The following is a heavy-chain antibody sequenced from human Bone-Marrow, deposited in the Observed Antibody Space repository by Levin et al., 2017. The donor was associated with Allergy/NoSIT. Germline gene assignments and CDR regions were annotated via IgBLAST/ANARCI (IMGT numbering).Heavy chain of an antibody. V-gene: IGHV4-59*02. Sequence: ASETLSLTCTVSGVSVSGYHWSWIRQPPGKGLEWVVYVYYKGDADYNPSLKSRVIMSVDTSRNQLSLQVNSGTAADTAVYYCARDWKGTVRGLPALHAYDLWGPGTLVSVSS. D-gene: IGHD1/OR15-1a*01. CDR2: VYYKGDA. J-gene: IGHJ3*01. CDR3: ARDWKGTVRGLPALHAYDL. CDR1: GVSVSGYH.